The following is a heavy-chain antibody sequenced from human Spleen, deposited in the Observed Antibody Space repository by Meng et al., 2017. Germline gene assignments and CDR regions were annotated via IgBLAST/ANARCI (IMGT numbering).Heavy chain of an antibody. CDR3: ARDEDISAAGKLFGDY. J-gene: IGHJ4*02. V-gene: IGHV1-2*06. CDR2: IDPNNDHT. D-gene: IGHD6-13*01. Sequence: ASVKVSCKPSGYTFAAYWIHWLRQAPGQGLEWMGRIDPNNDHTQYAQNFQGRVTMTSDTSISTAYMELNGLRSDDTAVYYCARDEDISAAGKLFGDYWGQGTLVTVSS. CDR1: GYTFAAYW.